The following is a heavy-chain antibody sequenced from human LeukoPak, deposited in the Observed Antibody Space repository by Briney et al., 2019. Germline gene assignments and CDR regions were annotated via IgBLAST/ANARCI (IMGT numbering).Heavy chain of an antibody. D-gene: IGHD3-3*01. CDR2: INHSGST. J-gene: IGHJ5*02. CDR1: GGSFSGYY. CDR3: ARVGIFGVVENWFDP. V-gene: IGHV4-34*01. Sequence: SETLSLTCAVYGGSFSGYYWSWIRQPPGKGLEWIGEINHSGSTNYNPSLKSRVTMSVDTSKNQFSLKLSSVTAADTAVYYCARVGIFGVVENWFDPWGQGTLVTVSS.